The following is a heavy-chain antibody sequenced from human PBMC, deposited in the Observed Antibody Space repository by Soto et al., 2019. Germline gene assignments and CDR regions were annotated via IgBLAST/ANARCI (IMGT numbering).Heavy chain of an antibody. CDR1: GFTFSSYA. CDR2: ISGSGGST. V-gene: IGHV3-23*01. CDR3: AKDPAYYYGSGSYYGPFDY. J-gene: IGHJ4*02. Sequence: HPGGSLRLSCAASGFTFSSYAMSWVRQAPGKGLEWVSAISGSGGSTYYADSVKGRLTISRDNSKNTLYLQMNSLRAEDTAVYYCAKDPAYYYGSGSYYGPFDYWGQGTLVTVSS. D-gene: IGHD3-10*01.